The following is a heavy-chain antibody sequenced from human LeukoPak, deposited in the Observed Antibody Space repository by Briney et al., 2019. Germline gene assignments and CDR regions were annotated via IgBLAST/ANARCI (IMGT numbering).Heavy chain of an antibody. V-gene: IGHV3-30*18. CDR1: GFTVSSNY. J-gene: IGHJ3*02. CDR3: AKDQDVTMIVVGFFSQAFDI. Sequence: PGGSLRLSCAASGFTVSSNYMSWVRQAPGKGLEWVAVISYDGSNKYYADSVKGRFTISRDNSKNTLYLQMNSLRAEDTAVYYCAKDQDVTMIVVGFFSQAFDIWGQGTMVTVSS. D-gene: IGHD3-22*01. CDR2: ISYDGSNK.